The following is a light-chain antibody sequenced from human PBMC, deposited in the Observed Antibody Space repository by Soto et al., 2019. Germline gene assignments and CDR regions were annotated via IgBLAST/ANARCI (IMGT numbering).Light chain of an antibody. CDR1: QSISSW. Sequence: DIQMTQSPSTLSASVGDRVTITCRASQSISSWLAWYQQKPGKAPKLLIYKASSLESGVPSRFSGSGSGTEFTLTISCLQPDDFATYYCQQYKISPTFGGGTKVEIK. J-gene: IGKJ4*01. V-gene: IGKV1-5*03. CDR3: QQYKISPT. CDR2: KAS.